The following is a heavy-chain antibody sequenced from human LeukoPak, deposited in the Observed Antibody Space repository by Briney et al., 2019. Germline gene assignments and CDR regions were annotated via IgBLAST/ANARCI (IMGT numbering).Heavy chain of an antibody. V-gene: IGHV3-30*02. CDR3: AKDPLGGEGRFLEWLFDY. J-gene: IGHJ4*02. Sequence: SGGSLRLSCAASGFTFSSYGMHWVRQAPGKGLEWVAFIRYDGSNKYYADSVKGRFTISRDNSKNTLYLQMNSLRAEDTAVYYCAKDPLGGEGRFLEWLFDYWGQGTLVTVSS. D-gene: IGHD3-3*01. CDR1: GFTFSSYG. CDR2: IRYDGSNK.